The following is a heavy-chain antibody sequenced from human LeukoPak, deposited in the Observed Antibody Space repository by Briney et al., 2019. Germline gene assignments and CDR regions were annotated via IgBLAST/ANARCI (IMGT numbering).Heavy chain of an antibody. D-gene: IGHD1-26*01. Sequence: PGGSLRLSCAASGFTFSSYGMHWVRQAPGKGLEWVAVISYDGSNKYYADSVKGRFTISRDNSKNTLYLQMNSLRAEDTAVYYCAKGMLGATDDYWGQGTLVTVSS. CDR3: AKGMLGATDDY. CDR2: ISYDGSNK. J-gene: IGHJ4*02. V-gene: IGHV3-30*18. CDR1: GFTFSSYG.